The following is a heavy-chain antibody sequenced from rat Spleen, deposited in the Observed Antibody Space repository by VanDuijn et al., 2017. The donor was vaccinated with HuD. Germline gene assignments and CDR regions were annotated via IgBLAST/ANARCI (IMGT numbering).Heavy chain of an antibody. CDR3: ATITAVHWFAF. J-gene: IGHJ3*01. CDR2: ITYDGGST. D-gene: IGHD1-12*01. V-gene: IGHV5-25*01. Sequence: EVQLVESGGGLVQPGRSMKLSCAASGFTFSNFGMAWVRQAPKKGLEWIAYITYDGGSTYYRDSVKGRFTISRDNAKSTLYLQMDSLRSEDTATYYCATITAVHWFAFWGQGTLVTVSS. CDR1: GFTFSNFG.